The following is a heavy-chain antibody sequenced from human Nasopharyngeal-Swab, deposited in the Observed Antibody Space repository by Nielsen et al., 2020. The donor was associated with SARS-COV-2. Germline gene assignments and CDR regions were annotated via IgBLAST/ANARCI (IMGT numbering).Heavy chain of an antibody. CDR3: AKDESGYYYDSSGYIDY. D-gene: IGHD3-22*01. CDR1: GFTFSSYG. CDR2: ISYDGSNK. V-gene: IGHV3-30*18. Sequence: GGSRRLSCAASGFTFSSYGMHWVRQAPGKGLEWVAVISYDGSNKYYADSVKGRFTISRDNSKNTLYLQMNSLRAEDTAVYYCAKDESGYYYDSSGYIDYWGQGTLVTVSS. J-gene: IGHJ4*02.